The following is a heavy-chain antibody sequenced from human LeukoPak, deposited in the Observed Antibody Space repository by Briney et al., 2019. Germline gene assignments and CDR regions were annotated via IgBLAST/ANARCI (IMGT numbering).Heavy chain of an antibody. J-gene: IGHJ4*02. V-gene: IGHV3-23*01. CDR2: ISGSGGNT. CDR3: AKDPDYGDYGYDYYFDY. D-gene: IGHD4-17*01. Sequence: GGSLRLSCAASGFTFSSYAMSWVRQAPGKGLEWVSAISGSGGNTYYADSVKGRFTISRDNSKNTLYLQMNSLRAEDTAVYYCAKDPDYGDYGYDYYFDYWGQGTLVTVSS. CDR1: GFTFSSYA.